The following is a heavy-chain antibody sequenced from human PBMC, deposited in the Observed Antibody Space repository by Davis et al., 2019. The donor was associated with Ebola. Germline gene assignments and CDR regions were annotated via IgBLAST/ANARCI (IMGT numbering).Heavy chain of an antibody. CDR2: ISPYSGNI. CDR3: ARSTSGGFGELPRGNDY. J-gene: IGHJ4*02. V-gene: IGHV1-18*01. Sequence: ASVKVSCKASGYTFTNYGVTWVRQAPGQGLEWMGWISPYSGNINHPQKLQGRVTLTTDTSTNTAYMELRSLRSDDTAVYYCARSTSGGFGELPRGNDYWGQGTLVTVSS. CDR1: GYTFTNYG. D-gene: IGHD3-10*01.